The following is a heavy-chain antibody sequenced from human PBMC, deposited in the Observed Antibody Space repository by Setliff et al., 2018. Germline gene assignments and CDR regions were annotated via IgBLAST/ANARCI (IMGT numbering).Heavy chain of an antibody. D-gene: IGHD2-15*01. V-gene: IGHV3-20*01. CDR1: GFTFDDYG. Sequence: GGSLRLSCLASGFTFDDYGMSWVRQAPGKGLEWVSGLSWRGDNIGYADSVKGRFTISRDNSKNTLYLQMNSLRPDDTAVYHCARSDGGSSGLDYWGQGTLVTVSS. J-gene: IGHJ4*02. CDR3: ARSDGGSSGLDY. CDR2: LSWRGDNI.